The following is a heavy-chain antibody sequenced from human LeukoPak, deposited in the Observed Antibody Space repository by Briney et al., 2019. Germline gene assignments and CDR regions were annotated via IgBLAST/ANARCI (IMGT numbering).Heavy chain of an antibody. CDR1: GYTFTSYG. D-gene: IGHD6-19*01. CDR3: ARAPRVAVAGITTY. Sequence: ASVKVSYKAAGYTFTSYGISWVRQAPGQGLEWMGWISAYNGNTNYAQKLQGRVTMTTDTSTSTAYMELRSLRSDDTAVYYCARAPRVAVAGITTYWGQGTLVTVSS. V-gene: IGHV1-18*01. J-gene: IGHJ4*02. CDR2: ISAYNGNT.